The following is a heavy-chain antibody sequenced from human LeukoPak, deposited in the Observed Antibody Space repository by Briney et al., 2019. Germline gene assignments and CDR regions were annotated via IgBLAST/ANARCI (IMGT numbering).Heavy chain of an antibody. Sequence: PGGSLRLSCAASGFTFSSYGMHWVRQAPGKGLEWVAFIRYDGSNKYYADSVKGRFTISRDNSKNTLYLQMNSLRAEDTAVYYCAKPGGIAAYDFDYWGQGTLVTVSS. V-gene: IGHV3-30*02. CDR1: GFTFSSYG. J-gene: IGHJ4*02. CDR2: IRYDGSNK. CDR3: AKPGGIAAYDFDY. D-gene: IGHD6-13*01.